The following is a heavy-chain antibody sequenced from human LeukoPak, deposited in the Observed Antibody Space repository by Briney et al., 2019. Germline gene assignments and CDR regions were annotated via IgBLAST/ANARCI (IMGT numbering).Heavy chain of an antibody. CDR3: ARLSLVRDYFDY. V-gene: IGHV4-34*01. Sequence: SETLSLTCAVYGRSFSGYYWSWIRQPPGKGLEWIGEINHSGSTNYNPSLKSRVTISVDTSKNQFSLKLSSVTAADTAVYYCARLSLVRDYFDYWGQGTLVTVSS. CDR1: GRSFSGYY. J-gene: IGHJ4*02. CDR2: INHSGST. D-gene: IGHD3-9*01.